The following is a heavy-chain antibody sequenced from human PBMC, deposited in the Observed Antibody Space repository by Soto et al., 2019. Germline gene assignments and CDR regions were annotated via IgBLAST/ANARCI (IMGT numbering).Heavy chain of an antibody. CDR2: ISGSGGST. CDR3: AKSIGATMIVEATLDY. Sequence: EVQLLESGGGLVQPGGSLRLSCAASGFAFSSYAMSWVRQAPGKGLEWVSAISGSGGSTYYADSVKGRFTISRDNSKNTLYLQMNSLRAEDTAVYYCAKSIGATMIVEATLDYWGQGTLVTVSS. V-gene: IGHV3-23*01. D-gene: IGHD3-22*01. CDR1: GFAFSSYA. J-gene: IGHJ4*02.